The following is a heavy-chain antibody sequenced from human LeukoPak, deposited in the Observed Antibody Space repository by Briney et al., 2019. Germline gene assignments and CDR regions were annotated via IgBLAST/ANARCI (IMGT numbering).Heavy chain of an antibody. J-gene: IGHJ6*02. V-gene: IGHV4-59*08. Sequence: SDTLSLTCTVSGGSISSYYWSWIRQPPGKGLEWIGYIYYSGSTNYNPSLKSRVTISVDTSKNQFSLKLSSVTAADTAVYYCARRERMVRGVTSYYGMDVWGQGTTVTVSS. CDR2: IYYSGST. CDR3: ARRERMVRGVTSYYGMDV. CDR1: GGSISSYY. D-gene: IGHD3-10*01.